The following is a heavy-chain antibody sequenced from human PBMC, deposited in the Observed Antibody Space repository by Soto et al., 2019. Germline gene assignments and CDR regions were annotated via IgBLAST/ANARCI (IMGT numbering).Heavy chain of an antibody. Sequence: QVQLVESGGGVVQPGRSLRLSCAASGFTFSSYAMHWVRQAPGKGLEWVAVISYDGSNKYYADSVKGRFTISRDNSKNTLYLKKNSLRAEDTAVYYWGRDYWGYCSSTSCDAGSGGEYYYGMDVWGQGTTVTVSS. CDR1: GFTFSSYA. CDR2: ISYDGSNK. J-gene: IGHJ6*02. D-gene: IGHD2-2*01. V-gene: IGHV3-30-3*01. CDR3: GRDYWGYCSSTSCDAGSGGEYYYGMDV.